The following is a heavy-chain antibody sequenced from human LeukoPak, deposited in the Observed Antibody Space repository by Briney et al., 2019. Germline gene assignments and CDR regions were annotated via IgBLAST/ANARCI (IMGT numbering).Heavy chain of an antibody. CDR2: ISTYDGNA. J-gene: IGHJ5*02. CDR1: GYIFTKYG. D-gene: IGHD2-15*01. Sequence: ASVKVSCKSSGYIFTKYGISWVRQAPGQGLEWMGWISTYDGNAIYAQQLQGRVTMTKDTSTSTAYMELRGLISDDTAVYYCAKDRGLSCRGGTCSMESWGQGTQVTVSS. CDR3: AKDRGLSCRGGTCSMES. V-gene: IGHV1-18*01.